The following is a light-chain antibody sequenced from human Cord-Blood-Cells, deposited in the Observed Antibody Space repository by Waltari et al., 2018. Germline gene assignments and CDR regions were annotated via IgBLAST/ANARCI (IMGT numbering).Light chain of an antibody. CDR1: XXNXGSNT. Sequence: QSVLTQPPSASGTPGXXXXXXXXGSXXNXGSNTVNWYQQLPGTAPKLLIYSNNQRPSGVPDRFSGSKSGTSASLAISGLQSEDEADYYCAAWDDSLNGWVFGGGTKLTVL. J-gene: IGLJ3*02. CDR3: AAWDDSLNGWV. CDR2: SNN. V-gene: IGLV1-44*01.